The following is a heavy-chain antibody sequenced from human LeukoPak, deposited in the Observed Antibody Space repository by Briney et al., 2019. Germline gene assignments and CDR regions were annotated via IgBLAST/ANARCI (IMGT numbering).Heavy chain of an antibody. V-gene: IGHV3-33*01. D-gene: IGHD3-22*01. CDR2: IRYDGSNK. CDR1: GFTFSSYG. CDR3: ARTWYYYDSSGYYLFDY. Sequence: GRSLRLSCAASGFTFSSYGMHWVRQAPGKGLEWVAFIRYDGSNKYYADSVKGRFTISRDNSKNTLYLQMNSLRAEDTAVYYCARTWYYYDSSGYYLFDYWGQGTLVTVSS. J-gene: IGHJ4*02.